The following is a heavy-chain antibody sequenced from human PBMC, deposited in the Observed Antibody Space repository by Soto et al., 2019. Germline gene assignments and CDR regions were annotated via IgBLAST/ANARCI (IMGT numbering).Heavy chain of an antibody. J-gene: IGHJ5*02. CDR2: IYYSGST. CDR3: ARLGYCSGGSCCPGGWFDT. D-gene: IGHD2-15*01. CDR1: GGSISSYY. V-gene: IGHV4-59*01. Sequence: PSQTLSLTCTVSGGSISSYYWSWIRQPPGKGLEWIGYIYYSGSTNYNPSLNIRVTISLDTSKGQLSLRLSSVSAADTAVYYCARLGYCSGGSCCPGGWFDTWGQGTLVTVCS.